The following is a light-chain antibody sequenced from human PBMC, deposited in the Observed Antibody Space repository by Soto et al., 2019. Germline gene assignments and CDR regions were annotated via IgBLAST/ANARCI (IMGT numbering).Light chain of an antibody. Sequence: QSVLTTPASVSGYPGQSIPISGTGTSSDVGAYNYVSWYQQHPDKAPKLMIFEVSDRPSGVSNRFSGSNSGNTASLTISGLQAEDEADYFCSSYTSNSTLVFGGGTKLTVL. CDR1: SSDVGAYNY. CDR3: SSYTSNSTLV. V-gene: IGLV2-14*01. J-gene: IGLJ3*02. CDR2: EVS.